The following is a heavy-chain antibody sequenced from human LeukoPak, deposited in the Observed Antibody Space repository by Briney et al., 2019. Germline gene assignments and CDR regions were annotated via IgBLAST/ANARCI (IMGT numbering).Heavy chain of an antibody. CDR1: GYSITTSGSYY. V-gene: IGHV4-38-2*02. D-gene: IGHD1-26*01. CDR3: ARERSGSYFPRRSWFDP. Sequence: SETLSLTCTVSGYSITTSGSYYWAWIRQPPGKGLEWIGDFYHGGTTYYNASLKSRVTMSVDTSKNHFSLKLSSVTAADTAVYYRARERSGSYFPRRSWFDPWGQGTLVTVSS. CDR2: FYHGGTT. J-gene: IGHJ5*02.